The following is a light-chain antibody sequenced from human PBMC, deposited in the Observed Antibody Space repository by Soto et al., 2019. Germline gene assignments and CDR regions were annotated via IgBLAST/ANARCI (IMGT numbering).Light chain of an antibody. V-gene: IGKV3-20*01. CDR2: GAS. Sequence: EIVLTQSPGTLSLSPGERATLSCRASQSVSSSYLAWYQQKPGQAPRLLIYGASSRATSTPDRFSGSGSGTDFTLTISRLEPEDFAVYYCQQYGSSPTFGQGTKLEIK. CDR3: QQYGSSPT. CDR1: QSVSSSY. J-gene: IGKJ2*01.